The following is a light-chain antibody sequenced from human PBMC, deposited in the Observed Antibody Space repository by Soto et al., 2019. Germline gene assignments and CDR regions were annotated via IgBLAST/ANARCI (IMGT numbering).Light chain of an antibody. Sequence: EIVMTQSPATLSVSPGDTVTLSCRASQSVRNNLAWYQQKPGQAPRLLIYGASTRATGIPARFSGSGSGTDFTLTISSLQSEDFALYYCQQYNNWPPITVGQGTRLEIK. V-gene: IGKV3-15*01. CDR3: QQYNNWPPIT. CDR1: QSVRNN. J-gene: IGKJ5*01. CDR2: GAS.